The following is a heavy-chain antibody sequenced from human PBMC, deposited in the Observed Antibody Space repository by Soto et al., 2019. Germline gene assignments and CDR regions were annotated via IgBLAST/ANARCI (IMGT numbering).Heavy chain of an antibody. CDR1: GYRFTSKY. CDR3: ASHCSTSCSDWVDP. V-gene: IGHV1-46*03. CDR2: IDPSVGST. J-gene: IGHJ5*02. D-gene: IGHD2-2*01. Sequence: QVQLVQSGAEVKKPGASVKVSCKASGYRFTSKYIHWVRQAPGQGLEWMGIIDPSVGSTSYAQKFQGRVTMTRDTSTSTVYMELSSLRSEDMAVYYCASHCSTSCSDWVDPWGQGTRVTVSS.